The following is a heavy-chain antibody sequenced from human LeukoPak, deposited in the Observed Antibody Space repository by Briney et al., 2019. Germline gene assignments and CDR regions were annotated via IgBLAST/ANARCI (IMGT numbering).Heavy chain of an antibody. D-gene: IGHD3-22*01. CDR2: IYYSGST. V-gene: IGHV4-59*01. J-gene: IGHJ3*02. Sequence: SETLFLTCTVSGGSISSYYWSWIRQPPGKGLEWIGYIYYSGSTNYNPSLKSRVTISVDTSKNQFSLKLSSVTAADTAVYYCATWHSSGYPPVGAFDIWGQGTMVTVSS. CDR3: ATWHSSGYPPVGAFDI. CDR1: GGSISSYY.